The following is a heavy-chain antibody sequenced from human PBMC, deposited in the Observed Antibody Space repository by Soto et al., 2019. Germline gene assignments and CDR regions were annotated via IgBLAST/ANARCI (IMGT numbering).Heavy chain of an antibody. CDR1: GYSITIHD. D-gene: IGHD1-1*01. V-gene: IGHV3-33*06. J-gene: IGHJ4*02. Sequence: QVRLVQSGGGVVQPGRSLTLSCAASGYSITIHDMHWVRQAPGKGLEWVALIWSHGTDQYYADSVRGRFTVSRDTSTNTVFLQMHSLRADYTATYYYGKDLRSGSIDYWGQGTPVTVSP. CDR3: GKDLRSGSIDY. CDR2: IWSHGTDQ.